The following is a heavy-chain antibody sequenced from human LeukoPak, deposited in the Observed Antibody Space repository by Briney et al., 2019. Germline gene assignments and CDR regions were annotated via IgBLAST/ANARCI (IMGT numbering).Heavy chain of an antibody. D-gene: IGHD2/OR15-2a*01. J-gene: IGHJ4*02. CDR3: ARGVNSNFDY. Sequence: SETLSLTCTVSGGSISTSNYCWGWIRQPPGKGLEWIGSIYYSGSTYYNPSLKSRVTISVDTSKNQFSLQLSSVTAADTAVYYCARGVNSNFDYWGQGTLVTVSS. CDR2: IYYSGST. V-gene: IGHV4-39*01. CDR1: GGSISTSNYC.